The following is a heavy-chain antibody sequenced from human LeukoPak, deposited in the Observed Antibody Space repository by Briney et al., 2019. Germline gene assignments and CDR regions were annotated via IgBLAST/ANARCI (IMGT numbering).Heavy chain of an antibody. CDR2: FDPEDGET. V-gene: IGHV1-24*01. Sequence: ASVKVSCKVSGYTLTELSMHWVRQAPGKGLEWMGGFDPEDGETIYAQKFQGRVTMTEDTSTDTAYMELSSLRSEDTAVYYCATPGLKSELTPYYYYGMDVWGQGTTVTVSS. CDR1: GYTLTELS. D-gene: IGHD1-26*01. J-gene: IGHJ6*02. CDR3: ATPGLKSELTPYYYYGMDV.